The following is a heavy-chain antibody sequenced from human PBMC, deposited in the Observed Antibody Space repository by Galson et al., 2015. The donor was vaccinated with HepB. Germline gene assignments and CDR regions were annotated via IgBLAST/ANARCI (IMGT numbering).Heavy chain of an antibody. CDR3: ARGLTVHCSGGSCYLDITYYYYYYMDV. CDR2: ISSSSSYI. CDR1: GFTFSSYS. V-gene: IGHV3-21*01. D-gene: IGHD2-15*01. J-gene: IGHJ6*03. Sequence: LRLSCAASGFTFSSYSMNWVRQAPGKGLEWVSSISSSSSYIYYADSVKGRFTISRGNAKNSLYLQMNSLRAEDTAVYYCARGLTVHCSGGSCYLDITYYYYYYMDVWGKGTTVTVSS.